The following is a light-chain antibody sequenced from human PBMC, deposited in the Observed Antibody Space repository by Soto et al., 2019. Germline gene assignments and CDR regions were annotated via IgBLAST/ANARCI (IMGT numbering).Light chain of an antibody. J-gene: IGKJ3*01. CDR3: QNYNSAPLAIT. CDR1: QDITNY. V-gene: IGKV1-27*01. CDR2: AAS. Sequence: DIQMTQSPSSLSASVGERVTITCRASQDITNYLAWYQQKPGRVPKLLIYAASTLQSGVPSRFSGSGSGTDFTLTISSLQPEDVATYCCQNYNSAPLAITFGPGTKVDIK.